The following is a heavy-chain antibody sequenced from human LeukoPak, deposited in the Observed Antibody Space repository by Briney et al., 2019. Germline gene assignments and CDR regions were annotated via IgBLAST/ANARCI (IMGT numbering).Heavy chain of an antibody. J-gene: IGHJ5*02. V-gene: IGHV3-53*01. D-gene: IGHD2-2*01. CDR3: ARAEGSSTWFER. CDR1: GFTVSSNY. CDR2: IYSGGST. Sequence: GGSLRLSCAASGFTVSSNYMSWVRQAPGKGLEWVSVIYSGGSTYYADSVKGRFTISRDNSKNTLYLQMNSLRAEDTAVYYCARAEGSSTWFERWGQGTLVTVSS.